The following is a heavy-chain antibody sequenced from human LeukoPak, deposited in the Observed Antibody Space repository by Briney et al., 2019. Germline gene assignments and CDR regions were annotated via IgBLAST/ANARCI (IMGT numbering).Heavy chain of an antibody. D-gene: IGHD3-10*01. V-gene: IGHV5-51*01. J-gene: IGHJ4*02. CDR1: GYSFTNYW. Sequence: GESLKISCKGPGYSFTNYWIGWVRQMPGKGLEWMGIIYPGDSDNTYSPSFQGQVTISADQSISPAYLQWSSLKASDGAMYYCARRITMVRNPSTPRKYFFDYWGQGTLVSVSS. CDR2: IYPGDSDN. CDR3: ARRITMVRNPSTPRKYFFDY.